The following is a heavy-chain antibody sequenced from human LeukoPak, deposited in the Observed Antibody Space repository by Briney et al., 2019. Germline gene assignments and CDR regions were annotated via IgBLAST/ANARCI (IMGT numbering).Heavy chain of an antibody. J-gene: IGHJ4*02. CDR1: GFSFSSFG. V-gene: IGHV3-30*02. Sequence: GGSLRLSCAASGFSFSSFGMHWVRQAPGSGLEWVAFIRYDGRDQYYADSARGRFTISRDNSESTLYLHMNSLTPKDTAVYTCAKRHGYSTPGLDDWGQGILVTVSS. CDR3: AKRHGYSTPGLDD. CDR2: IRYDGRDQ. D-gene: IGHD5-12*01.